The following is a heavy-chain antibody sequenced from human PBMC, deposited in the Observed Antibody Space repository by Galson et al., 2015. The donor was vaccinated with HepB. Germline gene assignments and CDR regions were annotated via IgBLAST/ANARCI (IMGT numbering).Heavy chain of an antibody. CDR1: GYTLTELS. Sequence: SVKVSCKVSGYTLTELSMHWVRQAPGKRLEWMGGFDPEDGETIYAQKFQGRVTMTEDTSTDTAYMELSSLRSEDTAVYYCATRGYYDSSSYYYYGMDVWGQGTTVTVSS. J-gene: IGHJ6*02. CDR2: FDPEDGET. D-gene: IGHD3-22*01. V-gene: IGHV1-24*01. CDR3: ATRGYYDSSSYYYYGMDV.